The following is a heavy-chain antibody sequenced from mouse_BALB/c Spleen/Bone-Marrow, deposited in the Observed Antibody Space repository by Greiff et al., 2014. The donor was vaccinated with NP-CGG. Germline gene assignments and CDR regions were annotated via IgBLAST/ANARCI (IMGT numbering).Heavy chain of an antibody. CDR1: GFNIKDTY. J-gene: IGHJ2*01. Sequence: VQLNQSGAELMKPGASVKFSCTASGFNIKDTYMHWVKQRPEHGLEWIGRIVPANGNTKYDPKFQGKATITADTSSNTAYLQSSNLTSEDAAVFYCARRGNYFYYWGQGTTLTVSS. CDR2: IVPANGNT. CDR3: ARRGNYFYY. V-gene: IGHV14-3*02.